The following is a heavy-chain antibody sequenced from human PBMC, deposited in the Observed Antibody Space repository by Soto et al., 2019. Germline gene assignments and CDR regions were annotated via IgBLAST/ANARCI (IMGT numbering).Heavy chain of an antibody. CDR2: ISAYNGHT. V-gene: IGHV1-18*01. Sequence: ASVKVSCKASGYTFISYGISWGRQAPAQGLEWVGWISAYNGHTNYAQKLQGRVTMTTDTSTTTAYMELRSLRSDDTAVYYCARSAYASGTYYTAPDDAFDIWGQGTMVTVSS. D-gene: IGHD3-10*01. CDR1: GYTFISYG. J-gene: IGHJ3*02. CDR3: ARSAYASGTYYTAPDDAFDI.